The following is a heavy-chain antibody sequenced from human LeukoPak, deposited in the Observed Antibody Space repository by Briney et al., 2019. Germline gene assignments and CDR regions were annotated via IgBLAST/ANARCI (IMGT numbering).Heavy chain of an antibody. CDR2: ISWNSGSI. Sequence: GGSLRLSCAASGFTFDDYAMHWVRQAPGKGLEWVSGISWNSGSIGYADSVKGRFTISRDNAKNSLYLQMNSLRAEDMALYYCAKGRITGTTHYFDYWGQGTLVTVSS. D-gene: IGHD1-7*01. V-gene: IGHV3-9*03. CDR3: AKGRITGTTHYFDY. CDR1: GFTFDDYA. J-gene: IGHJ4*02.